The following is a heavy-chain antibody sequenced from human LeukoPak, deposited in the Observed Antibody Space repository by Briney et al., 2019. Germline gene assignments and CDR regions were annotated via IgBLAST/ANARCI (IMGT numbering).Heavy chain of an antibody. CDR3: ARGGDGNRRDFDY. V-gene: IGHV1-2*02. Sequence: ASVKVSCKASGYTFTDYYMHWVRQAPGQGLEWMGWVNPNSGGTYYAQKFQGRVTMARDTSISTAYMELSSLRSDDKAVYYCARGGDGNRRDFDYWGQGTLVTVSS. CDR2: VNPNSGGT. CDR1: GYTFTDYY. D-gene: IGHD5-24*01. J-gene: IGHJ4*02.